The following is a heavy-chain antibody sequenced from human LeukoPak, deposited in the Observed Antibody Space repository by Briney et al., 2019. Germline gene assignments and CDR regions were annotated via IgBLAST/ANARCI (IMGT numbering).Heavy chain of an antibody. V-gene: IGHV3-21*01. CDR3: AIDQGPIYCSGGSCYGRGGDY. CDR1: GFTFSSYS. J-gene: IGHJ4*02. D-gene: IGHD2-15*01. Sequence: GGSLRLSCAASGFTFSSYSMNWVRQAPGKGLEWVSSISSSSSYIFYADSVKGRFTISRDNAKNSLYLQMNSLRAEDTTVYYCAIDQGPIYCSGGSCYGRGGDYWGQGTLVTVSS. CDR2: ISSSSSYI.